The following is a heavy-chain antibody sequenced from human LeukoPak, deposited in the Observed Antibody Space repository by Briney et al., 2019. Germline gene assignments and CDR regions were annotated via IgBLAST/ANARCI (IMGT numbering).Heavy chain of an antibody. Sequence: GASVKVSCKASGYTFTSYGISWVRQAPGQGLEWMGWISAYNGNTNYAQKLQGRVTMTTDTSTSTAYMELSSLRSEDTAVYYCARVYYYYDSSGFFAPGYWGQGTLVTVSS. CDR3: ARVYYYYDSSGFFAPGY. CDR2: ISAYNGNT. V-gene: IGHV1-18*01. CDR1: GYTFTSYG. J-gene: IGHJ4*02. D-gene: IGHD3-22*01.